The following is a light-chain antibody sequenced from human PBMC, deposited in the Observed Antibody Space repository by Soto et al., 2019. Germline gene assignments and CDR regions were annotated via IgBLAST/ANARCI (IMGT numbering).Light chain of an antibody. CDR2: EVS. V-gene: IGLV2-14*01. J-gene: IGLJ1*01. CDR3: SSYSSSTLL. CDR1: SSDVGGHDY. Sequence: QSVLTQPASVSGSPGQSITISCTGTSSDVGGHDYVSWYQQHPGKAPKLIIFEVSYRPSGISNRFSGSKSGNTASMTISGLQAEEEGDYYCSSYSSSTLLLGHGTKVTVL.